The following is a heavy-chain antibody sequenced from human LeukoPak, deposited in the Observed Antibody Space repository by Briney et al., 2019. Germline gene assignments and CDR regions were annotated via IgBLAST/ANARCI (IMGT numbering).Heavy chain of an antibody. D-gene: IGHD3-16*01. Sequence: GGSLRLSCAASGFTFSRYAMHWVRQAPGKGLEWVAVISYDGSNKYYADSVKGRFTISRDNSKNTLYLQMNSLRAEDTAVYYCARWGSEGDYWGQGTLVTVSS. CDR3: ARWGSEGDY. V-gene: IGHV3-30*04. J-gene: IGHJ4*02. CDR2: ISYDGSNK. CDR1: GFTFSRYA.